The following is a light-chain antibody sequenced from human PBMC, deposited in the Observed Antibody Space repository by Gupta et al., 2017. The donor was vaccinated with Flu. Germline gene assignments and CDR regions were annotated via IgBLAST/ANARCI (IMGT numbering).Light chain of an antibody. J-gene: IGKJ1*01. Sequence: PSSLSASVGDRVTITGRASQGISNYLAWLQQKPGKVPKLLIYAASTLQSGVPSRFSGSGSETDFTLTISSLQPEDVATYYCQNYNIAPRTFGQGTKVEI. V-gene: IGKV1-27*01. CDR1: QGISNY. CDR3: QNYNIAPRT. CDR2: AAS.